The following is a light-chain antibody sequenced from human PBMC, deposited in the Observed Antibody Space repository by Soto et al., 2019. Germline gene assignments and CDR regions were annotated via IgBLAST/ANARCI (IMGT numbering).Light chain of an antibody. CDR2: DVR. V-gene: IGLV2-11*01. Sequence: QSALTQPRSVSGSPGQSVTISCTGTSSDVGGYNYVSWYQHHPGKAPKLIIYDVRKRPSGVPDRFSGSKSGNTASLNISGLQAEDESDYYCCSYADTVRLFGGGTQLTV. J-gene: IGLJ2*01. CDR1: SSDVGGYNY. CDR3: CSYADTVRL.